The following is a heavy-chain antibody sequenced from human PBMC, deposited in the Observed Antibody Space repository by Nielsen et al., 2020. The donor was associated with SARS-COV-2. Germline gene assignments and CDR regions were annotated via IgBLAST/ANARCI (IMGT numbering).Heavy chain of an antibody. CDR3: ARGYGTGYRYSYYYGVDV. CDR2: INHSGST. J-gene: IGHJ6*02. V-gene: IGHV4-34*01. D-gene: IGHD3/OR15-3a*01. Sequence: SETLSLTCAVYGGSFSGYYWSWIRQPPGKGLEWIGEINHSGSTNYNPSLKSRVTISVDTSKNQFSLKLSTVTAADAAVYYCARGYGTGYRYSYYYGVDVWGQGTTVAVSS. CDR1: GGSFSGYY.